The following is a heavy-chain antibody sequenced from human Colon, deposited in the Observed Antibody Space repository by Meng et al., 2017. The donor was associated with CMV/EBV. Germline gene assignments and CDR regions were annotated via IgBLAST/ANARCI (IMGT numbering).Heavy chain of an antibody. V-gene: IGHV3-9*03. Sequence: SLRLSCAASGFNFDDYAMHWVRQAPGKGLEWVSGISWNSDNRAYAVSVEGRFTVSRDNAKNSLFLQMNSLRPEDMGLYFCVKDSGATVGATVQHFDYWGQGTLVTVSS. J-gene: IGHJ4*02. CDR3: VKDSGATVGATVQHFDY. D-gene: IGHD1-26*01. CDR1: GFNFDDYA. CDR2: ISWNSDNR.